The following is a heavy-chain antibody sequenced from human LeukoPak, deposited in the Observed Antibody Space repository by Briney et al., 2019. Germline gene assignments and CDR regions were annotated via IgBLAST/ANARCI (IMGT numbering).Heavy chain of an antibody. CDR3: AKDQHSYDVGGFS. D-gene: IGHD5-18*01. CDR1: GFTFSSYA. CDR2: ISYDGSNK. J-gene: IGHJ1*01. V-gene: IGHV3-30-3*01. Sequence: PGGSLRLSCAASGFTFSSYAMHWVRQAPGKGLEWVAVISYDGSNKCYADSVKGRFTISRDNSKNTLYLQMNSLRAEDTAVYYCAKDQHSYDVGGFSWGQGTLVTVSS.